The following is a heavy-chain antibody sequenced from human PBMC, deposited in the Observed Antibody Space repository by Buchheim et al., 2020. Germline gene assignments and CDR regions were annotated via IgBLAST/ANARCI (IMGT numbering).Heavy chain of an antibody. J-gene: IGHJ4*02. CDR2: IYHSGST. V-gene: IGHV4-4*02. Sequence: QVQLQESGPGLVKPSGTLSLTCAVPGGSISSSNWWSWVRKPPGKGLEWIGEIYHSGSTNYNQSIKSRVTISVEKTQDQYSMKLSSVTAADTAVYYCARVPGIREPFDYWGQRAL. CDR3: ARVPGIREPFDY. D-gene: IGHD1-26*01. CDR1: GGSISSSNW.